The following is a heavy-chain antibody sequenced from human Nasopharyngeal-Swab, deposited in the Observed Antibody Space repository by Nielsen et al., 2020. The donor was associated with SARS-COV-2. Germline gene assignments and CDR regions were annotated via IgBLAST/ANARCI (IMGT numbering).Heavy chain of an antibody. Sequence: GESLKISCKGSGYSFTSYWISWVRQMPGKGLEWMGRIDPSDSYTNYSPSFQGHVTISADKSISTAYLQWSSLKASDTAMYYCARHRSSRWLQLEAFDIWGQGTMVTVSS. D-gene: IGHD5-24*01. CDR2: IDPSDSYT. CDR3: ARHRSSRWLQLEAFDI. J-gene: IGHJ3*02. V-gene: IGHV5-10-1*01. CDR1: GYSFTSYW.